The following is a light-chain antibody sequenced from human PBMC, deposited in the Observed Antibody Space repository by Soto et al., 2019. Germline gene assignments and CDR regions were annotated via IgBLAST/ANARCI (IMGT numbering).Light chain of an antibody. CDR1: QDINNY. Sequence: DIQMTQSPSSLSASVGDRVTITCQASQDINNYVNWYQQKPGKAPKLLIFDASTLKTGVPSRFSGSGSGTDFTFSISSLHPEDIATYYCQQSSDLVSFGQGTRLESK. CDR3: QQSSDLVS. V-gene: IGKV1-33*01. J-gene: IGKJ5*01. CDR2: DAS.